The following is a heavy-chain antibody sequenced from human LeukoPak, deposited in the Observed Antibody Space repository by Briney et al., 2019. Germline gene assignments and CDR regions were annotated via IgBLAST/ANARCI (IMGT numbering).Heavy chain of an antibody. Sequence: SETLSLTCTVSGGSISSSSYYWGWIRQPPGKGLEWIGSIYYSGSTYYNPSLKSRVTISVDTSKNQFSLKLSSVTAADTAVFYCARLQEHGYDSSGYHIWGQGTLVTVSS. CDR2: IYYSGST. CDR1: GGSISSSSYY. J-gene: IGHJ4*02. V-gene: IGHV4-39*01. D-gene: IGHD3-22*01. CDR3: ARLQEHGYDSSGYHI.